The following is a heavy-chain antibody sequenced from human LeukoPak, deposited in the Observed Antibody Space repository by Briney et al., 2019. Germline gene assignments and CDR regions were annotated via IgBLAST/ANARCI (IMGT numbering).Heavy chain of an antibody. CDR1: GFTFSSYE. J-gene: IGHJ5*02. D-gene: IGHD2-15*01. CDR2: ISSSGSTI. Sequence: GGSLRLSCAASGFTFSSYEMNWVRQAPGKRLEWVSYISSSGSTIYYADPVKGRFTISRDNAKNSLYLQMNSLRAEDTAVYYCAREAVAADFDPWGQGTLVTVSS. CDR3: AREAVAADFDP. V-gene: IGHV3-48*03.